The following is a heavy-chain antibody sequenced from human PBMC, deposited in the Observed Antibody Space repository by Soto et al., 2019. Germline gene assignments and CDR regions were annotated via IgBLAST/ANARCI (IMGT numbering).Heavy chain of an antibody. CDR3: ASGGYSFPYYFDY. J-gene: IGHJ4*02. CDR1: SGSISSYY. Sequence: PSGTLSLTCTVSSGSISSYYWSWIRQSPGKGLEWIGYIYYSGSTNYNPSLKSRVTISVDTSKNQFSLKLSSVTAADTAVYYCASGGYSFPYYFDYWGQGTLVTGSS. V-gene: IGHV4-59*01. D-gene: IGHD5-18*01. CDR2: IYYSGST.